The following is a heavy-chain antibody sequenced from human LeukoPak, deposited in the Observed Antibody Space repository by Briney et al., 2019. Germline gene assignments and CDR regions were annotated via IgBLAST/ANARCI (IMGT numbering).Heavy chain of an antibody. CDR1: GFTFSSYA. D-gene: IGHD6-19*01. CDR3: ATAPPGIAVAGPWAEGYYFDY. V-gene: IGHV3-23*01. Sequence: GGSLRLSCAASGFTFSSYAMSWVRQAPGKGLEWVSAISGSGGSTYYADSVKGRFTISRDNSKNTLYLQMNSLRAEDTAVYYCATAPPGIAVAGPWAEGYYFDYWGQGTLVTVSS. J-gene: IGHJ4*02. CDR2: ISGSGGST.